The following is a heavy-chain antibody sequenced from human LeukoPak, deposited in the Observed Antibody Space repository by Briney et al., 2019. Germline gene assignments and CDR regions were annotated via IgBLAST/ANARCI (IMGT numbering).Heavy chain of an antibody. CDR1: GGSISIYC. V-gene: IGHV4-4*09. Sequence: PSETLSLTCTASGGSISIYCWSWVRQSPGKGLEWIGYIFTSGRTDYNPSLKSRVTTSVDTSKNQLSMELRFLTAADTAVYYCATSHDVKTAPYDLWGQGTLVTVSS. J-gene: IGHJ5*02. CDR3: ATSHDVKTAPYDL. D-gene: IGHD2-21*01. CDR2: IFTSGRT.